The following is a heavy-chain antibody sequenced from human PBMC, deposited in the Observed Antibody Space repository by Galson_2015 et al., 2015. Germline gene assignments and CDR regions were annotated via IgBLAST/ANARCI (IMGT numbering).Heavy chain of an antibody. CDR3: ARHRYYDFWSGYNRNSGSGSMDV. V-gene: IGHV4-39*01. D-gene: IGHD3-3*01. Sequence: ETLSLTCTVSGGSLSSRSYYWGWVRQPPGKGLGWGGGISYSGGTHSNPSPKSRVPISVDTPKNQFSLKLSSVTAADTAVYYCARHRYYDFWSGYNRNSGSGSMDVWGQGTTVTVSS. J-gene: IGHJ6*02. CDR1: GGSLSSRSYY. CDR2: ISYSGGT.